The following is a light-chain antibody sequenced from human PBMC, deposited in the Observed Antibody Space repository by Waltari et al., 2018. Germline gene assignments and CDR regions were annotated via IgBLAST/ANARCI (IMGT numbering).Light chain of an antibody. CDR3: MQGSHWPPYT. J-gene: IGKJ2*01. CDR1: KSLVHSDGNTY. CDR2: KVS. Sequence: EVVMTQSPLSLPVTVGPPASIICRSRKSLVHSDGNTYLSWFHQRPGQSPRRLIYKVSNRESGVPDRFSGSGSDTDFTLQISTVEAEDVGVYYCMQGSHWPPYTFGQGTKLEIK. V-gene: IGKV2-30*02.